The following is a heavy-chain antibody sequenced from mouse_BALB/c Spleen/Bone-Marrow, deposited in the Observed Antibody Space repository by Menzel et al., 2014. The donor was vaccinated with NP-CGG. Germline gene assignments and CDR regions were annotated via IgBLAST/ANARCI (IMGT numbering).Heavy chain of an antibody. Sequence: QVQLQQSGAELVRPGTSVKVSCKASGYAFTNYLIEWVKQRPGQGLEWIGVINPGSGGTNYNEKFKGKATLAADKSSSTAYMQLSSLTSGDSAVYFCARGDYSFAYWGQGTLVTVSA. CDR2: INPGSGGT. CDR1: GYAFTNYL. V-gene: IGHV1-54*01. CDR3: ARGDYSFAY. D-gene: IGHD2-13*01. J-gene: IGHJ3*01.